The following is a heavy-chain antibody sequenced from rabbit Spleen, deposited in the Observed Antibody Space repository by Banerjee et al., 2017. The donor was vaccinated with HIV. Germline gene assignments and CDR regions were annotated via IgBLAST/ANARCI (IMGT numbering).Heavy chain of an antibody. CDR2: IYAGSSGST. J-gene: IGHJ4*01. CDR3: ARDFKL. V-gene: IGHV1S40*01. Sequence: QSLEESGGDLVKPGASLTLTCTASGFSFSSSDYMCWVRQAPGKGLECIACIYAGSSGSTYYASWAKGRFTISKTSSTTVTLQMTRLTAADTATYFCARDFKLWGQGTLVTVS. CDR1: GFSFSSSDY.